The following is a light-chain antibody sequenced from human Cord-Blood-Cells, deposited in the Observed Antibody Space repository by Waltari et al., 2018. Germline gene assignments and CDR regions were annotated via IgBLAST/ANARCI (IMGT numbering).Light chain of an antibody. CDR1: ISAVGGANY. Sequence: QSALTQSASVSGSPGPSITISCTGTISAVGGANYVSLYQQHPGKAPKLMIYDVSNRPSGVSNRFSGSKSGNTASLTISGLQAEDEADYYCSSYTSSSTYWVFGGGTKLTVL. V-gene: IGLV2-14*01. J-gene: IGLJ3*02. CDR2: DVS. CDR3: SSYTSSSTYWV.